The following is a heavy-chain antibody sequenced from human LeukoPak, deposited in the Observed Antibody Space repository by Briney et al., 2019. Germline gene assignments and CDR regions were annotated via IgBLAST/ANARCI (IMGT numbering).Heavy chain of an antibody. D-gene: IGHD6-19*01. Sequence: PGGSLRLSCAASGFTFSSYWMNWARQAPGKGLEWVASINHNGNVNYYVDSVKGRFTISRDNAKDSLYLQMNSLRAEDTAVYYCARGGSGWYAHWGQGTLVTVSS. CDR1: GFTFSSYW. V-gene: IGHV3-7*03. CDR3: ARGGSGWYAH. J-gene: IGHJ4*02. CDR2: INHNGNVN.